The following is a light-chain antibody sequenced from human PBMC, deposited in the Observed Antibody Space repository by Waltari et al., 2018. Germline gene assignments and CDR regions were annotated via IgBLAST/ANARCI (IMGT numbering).Light chain of an antibody. J-gene: IGLJ2*01. CDR3: QAWDSTTVA. CDR2: LDY. V-gene: IGLV3-1*01. CDR1: KMGNKY. Sequence: SHELTQPPSVSVAPGQTASISCAGDKMGNKYASWYQQKPGQSPILVSYLDYNRPSGIPERFSGTNSGNTATLTISGTQAMDEADYYCQAWDSTTVAFGGGTRLTVL.